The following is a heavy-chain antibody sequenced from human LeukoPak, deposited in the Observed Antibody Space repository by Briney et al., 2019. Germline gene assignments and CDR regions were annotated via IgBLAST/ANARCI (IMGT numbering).Heavy chain of an antibody. J-gene: IGHJ4*02. CDR3: ARHAREPSGSYSRSFDY. V-gene: IGHV4-59*08. CDR1: GGSISSYY. Sequence: SETLSLTCTVSGGSISSYYWSWIRQPPGKGLEWIGYIYYSGSTHYNPSLESRVTISVDTSKNHFSLKLTSVTAADTAVYYCARHAREPSGSYSRSFDYWGQGTLVTVSS. D-gene: IGHD3-10*01. CDR2: IYYSGST.